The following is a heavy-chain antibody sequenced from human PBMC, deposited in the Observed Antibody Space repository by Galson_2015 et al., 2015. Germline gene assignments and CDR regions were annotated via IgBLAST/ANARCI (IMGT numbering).Heavy chain of an antibody. CDR3: ARRYCSSTRCYLDY. Sequence: IDWDDDKYYSTSLKTRLTISKDTSKNQVVLTMTNMDPVDTATYYCARRYCSSTRCYLDYWGQGTLVTVSS. CDR2: IDWDDDK. V-gene: IGHV2-70*10. J-gene: IGHJ4*02. D-gene: IGHD2-2*01.